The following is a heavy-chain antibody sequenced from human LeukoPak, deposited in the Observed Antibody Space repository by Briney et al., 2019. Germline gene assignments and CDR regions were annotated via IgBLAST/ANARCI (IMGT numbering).Heavy chain of an antibody. V-gene: IGHV3-66*01. Sequence: GGSLRPSCAASGFTVSNNMSWVRLAPGKGLEWVSVIYSAGSTFYADSVKSRFTISRDNSKNISYLQMNSLRAEDTAIYYCARDEAYSYGYSYYFHSWGQGTLVTVSS. J-gene: IGHJ4*02. D-gene: IGHD5-18*01. CDR2: IYSAGST. CDR1: GFTVSNN. CDR3: ARDEAYSYGYSYYFHS.